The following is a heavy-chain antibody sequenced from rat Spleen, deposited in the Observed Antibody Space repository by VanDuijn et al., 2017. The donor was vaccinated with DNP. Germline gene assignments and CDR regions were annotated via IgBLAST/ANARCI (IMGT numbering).Heavy chain of an antibody. V-gene: IGHV2S12*01. J-gene: IGHJ2*01. Sequence: VQLVESGGGLVQPGRSLKLSCAASGFTFSNYGMAWVRQAPTKGLEWIAAISSGGDTHYNSALKSRLSISRDISESQVFLKVNSLQTEDTAIYFCSKDSYGYNFDYWGQGVMVTVSS. CDR2: ISSGGDT. CDR3: SKDSYGYNFDY. D-gene: IGHD1-6*01. CDR1: GFTFSNYG.